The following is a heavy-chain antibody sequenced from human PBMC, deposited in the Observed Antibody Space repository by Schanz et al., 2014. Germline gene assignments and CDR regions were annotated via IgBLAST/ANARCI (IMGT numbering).Heavy chain of an antibody. J-gene: IGHJ3*02. CDR1: GFIVSSHY. V-gene: IGHV3-66*01. CDR3: AKDPHRDYGGKPQAFDI. Sequence: DVQLVESGGGLVQPGGSLRLSCAASGFIVSSHYMSWVRQAPGKGLEWVSVIYTGGGTSYADSVKGRFTISRDNSKNTLYLQMNSLRAEDTALYYCAKDPHRDYGGKPQAFDIWGQGTMVTVSS. D-gene: IGHD4-17*01. CDR2: IYTGGGT.